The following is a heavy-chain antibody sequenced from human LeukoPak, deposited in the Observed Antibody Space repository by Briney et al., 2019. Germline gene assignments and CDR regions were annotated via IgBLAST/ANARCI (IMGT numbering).Heavy chain of an antibody. CDR1: GYTFTSYG. J-gene: IGHJ5*02. CDR3: ARAVGSGWYDWFDP. D-gene: IGHD6-19*01. V-gene: IGHV1-18*01. Sequence: ASVTVSCKASGYTFTSYGISWVRQAPGQGLEWMGWISAYNGNTNYAQKLQGRVTMTTDTSTSTAYMELRSLRSDDTAVYYCARAVGSGWYDWFDPWGQGTLVTVSS. CDR2: ISAYNGNT.